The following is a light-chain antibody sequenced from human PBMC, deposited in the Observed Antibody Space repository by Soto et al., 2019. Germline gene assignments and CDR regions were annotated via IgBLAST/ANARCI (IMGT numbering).Light chain of an antibody. Sequence: DIQMTQSPSTLSASVGDRVTITCRASQNISNWLAWYHQRPGRAPNLLIHDASTLESGVPSRFSGSGSVTEFTLTISSLQPDDFATYYCQQYYTLYTFGQGTKVDIK. V-gene: IGKV1-5*01. CDR1: QNISNW. CDR2: DAS. CDR3: QQYYTLYT. J-gene: IGKJ2*01.